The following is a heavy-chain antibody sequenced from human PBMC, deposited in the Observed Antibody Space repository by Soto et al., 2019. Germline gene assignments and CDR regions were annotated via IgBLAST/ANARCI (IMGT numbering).Heavy chain of an antibody. Sequence: SETLSLTCAVSGGSISSGGYSWSWIRQPPGKGLEWIGYISHSGSTYYNPSLKCRLTISVDRSKYQFSLKLSSMTAADTAVYYCASGSHVPHYWGQGTLVTVSS. CDR3: ASGSHVPHY. D-gene: IGHD6-6*01. J-gene: IGHJ4*02. CDR2: ISHSGST. V-gene: IGHV4-30-2*01. CDR1: GGSISSGGYS.